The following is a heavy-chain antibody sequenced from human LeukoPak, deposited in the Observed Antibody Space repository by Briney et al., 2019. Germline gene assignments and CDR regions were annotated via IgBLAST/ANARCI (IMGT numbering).Heavy chain of an antibody. D-gene: IGHD1/OR15-1a*01. Sequence: ASVKVSCKASGYTFTSYDIGWVRQATGQGLEWMGWMRPSSGNTGYGQTFQGRVTMTRDTSISTAYMELSSLRSEDTAMYYCVGNKDGFTIWGQGTMVTVSS. J-gene: IGHJ3*02. CDR3: VGNKDGFTI. CDR1: GYTFTSYD. CDR2: MRPSSGNT. V-gene: IGHV1-8*01.